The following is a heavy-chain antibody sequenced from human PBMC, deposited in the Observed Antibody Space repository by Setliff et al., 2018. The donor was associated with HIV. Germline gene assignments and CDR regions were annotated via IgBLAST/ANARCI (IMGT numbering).Heavy chain of an antibody. CDR2: IYYNGNA. Sequence: PSETLSLTCTVSGVSVRSGDHWSWVRQAPGKGLEWVGYIYYNGNAYYNPSLKSRVTISVDRSKNQFSLKLSSVTAADTAVYYCARRGDFFYYAMDVWGQGTTVTVSS. J-gene: IGHJ6*02. V-gene: IGHV4-30-2*01. CDR3: ARRGDFFYYAMDV. CDR1: GVSVRSGDH.